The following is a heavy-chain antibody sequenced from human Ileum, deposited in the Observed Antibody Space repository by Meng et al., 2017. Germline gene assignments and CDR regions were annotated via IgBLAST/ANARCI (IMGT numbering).Heavy chain of an antibody. CDR2: ITYTGNS. CDR1: GDSVSSSSYF. V-gene: IGHV4-39*01. Sequence: QVQLQGSGPGLVKPSETLSLTCIVSGDSVSSSSYFWVWMRQPPGKGLEYIGGITYTGNSFFNPSLNPSLKTRLSTSFDTSKNQFSLKVNAVIAADTAVYYCAAQHTSSGGGYGWFDPWGQGILVTVSS. J-gene: IGHJ5*02. D-gene: IGHD6-13*01. CDR3: AAQHTSSGGGYGWFDP.